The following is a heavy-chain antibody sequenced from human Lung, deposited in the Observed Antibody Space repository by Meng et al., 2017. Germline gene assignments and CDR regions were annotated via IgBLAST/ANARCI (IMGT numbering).Heavy chain of an antibody. J-gene: IGHJ4*02. V-gene: IGHV4-34*01. CDR3: ARGPTTMAHDFDY. CDR1: GGSFSDYY. CDR2: INHSGST. D-gene: IGHD4-11*01. Sequence: QVQLQQWGEGLLKPSETLSLTCVVSGGSFSDYYWSWIRQPPGKGLEWIGEINHSGSTNYNPPLESRATISVDTSQNDLSLKLSSVTAADSAVYYCARGPTTMAHDFDYWGQGTLVTVSS.